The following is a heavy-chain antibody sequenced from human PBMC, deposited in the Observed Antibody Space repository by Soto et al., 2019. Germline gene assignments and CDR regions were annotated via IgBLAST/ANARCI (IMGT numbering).Heavy chain of an antibody. J-gene: IGHJ5*01. Sequence: PXETLSLPFSVSGAALNSGKYYWSWIRQVPGKGLEWIGHIYVTGAVDYNPSLRDRITISQDTSERQFSLNLRLVTAADTAVYYCARLRIATNNYKWFDSWGQGTLVTVSS. CDR1: GAALNSGKYY. CDR3: ARLRIATNNYKWFDS. D-gene: IGHD2-21*01. CDR2: IYVTGAV. V-gene: IGHV4-31*03.